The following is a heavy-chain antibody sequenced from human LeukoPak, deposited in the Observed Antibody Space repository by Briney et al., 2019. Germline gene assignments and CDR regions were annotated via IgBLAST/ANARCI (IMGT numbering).Heavy chain of an antibody. Sequence: GGSLRLSCAASGFTFSSYWMSWVRQAPGKGLEWISYISGRSSTIYYADSVRGRFTISRDNAKNSMYLQMNSLGAEDTAVYYCARDRLTSGSYFFDYWGQGTLVTVSS. D-gene: IGHD1-26*01. CDR3: ARDRLTSGSYFFDY. CDR2: ISGRSSTI. J-gene: IGHJ4*02. CDR1: GFTFSSYW. V-gene: IGHV3-48*01.